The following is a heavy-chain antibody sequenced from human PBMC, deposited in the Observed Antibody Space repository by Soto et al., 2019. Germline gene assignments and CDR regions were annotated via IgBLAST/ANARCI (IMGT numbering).Heavy chain of an antibody. Sequence: SETLSLTCAVYGGSISSGDYYWSWIRQPPGKGLEWIGYIYYSGSTYYNPSLKSRVTISVDTSKNQFSLKLSSVTAADTAVYYCARAFGTGTVDYWGQGTLVTVSS. D-gene: IGHD1-7*01. J-gene: IGHJ4*02. CDR2: IYYSGST. V-gene: IGHV4-30-4*01. CDR3: ARAFGTGTVDY. CDR1: GGSISSGDYY.